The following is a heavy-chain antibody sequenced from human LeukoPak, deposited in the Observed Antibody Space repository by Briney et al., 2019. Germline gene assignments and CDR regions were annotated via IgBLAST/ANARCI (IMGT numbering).Heavy chain of an antibody. Sequence: GGSLRLSCAASGFTFSNYWMTWVCQAPGKGLEWVSAISGSGGSTYYADSVKGRFTISRDNSKNTLYLQMNSLRAEDTAVYYCAKDRLRYDSSGYDAFDIWGQGTMVTVSS. D-gene: IGHD3-22*01. CDR3: AKDRLRYDSSGYDAFDI. CDR2: ISGSGGST. J-gene: IGHJ3*02. V-gene: IGHV3-23*01. CDR1: GFTFSNYW.